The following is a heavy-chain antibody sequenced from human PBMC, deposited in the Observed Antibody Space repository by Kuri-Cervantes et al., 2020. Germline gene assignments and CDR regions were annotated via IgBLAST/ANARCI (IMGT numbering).Heavy chain of an antibody. CDR3: AKGSRITTHYYYYYGMDA. CDR1: GFTISSNY. Sequence: GGSLRLSCAASGFTISSNYMSWVRQAPGKGLEWVSAISGSGGSTYYADSVKGRFTISRDNSKNTLYLQMNSLRAEDTAVYYCAKGSRITTHYYYYYGMDAWGQGTTVTVSS. V-gene: IGHV3-23*01. J-gene: IGHJ6*02. D-gene: IGHD3-3*01. CDR2: ISGSGGST.